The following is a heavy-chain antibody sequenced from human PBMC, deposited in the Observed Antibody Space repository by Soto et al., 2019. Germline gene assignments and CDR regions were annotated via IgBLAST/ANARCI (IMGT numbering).Heavy chain of an antibody. CDR2: ISAYNGNT. V-gene: IGHV1-18*01. CDR1: VYTFTSYG. J-gene: IGHJ4*02. Sequence: QVQLVQSGAEVKKPGASVKVSCKASVYTFTSYGISWVRQAPGQGLEWMGWISAYNGNTNYAQKLQGRVTMTTDTSTSTAYMELRSLRSDDTAVYYCAREGEYSSSLGERDYFDYWGQGTLVTVSS. CDR3: AREGEYSSSLGERDYFDY. D-gene: IGHD6-13*01.